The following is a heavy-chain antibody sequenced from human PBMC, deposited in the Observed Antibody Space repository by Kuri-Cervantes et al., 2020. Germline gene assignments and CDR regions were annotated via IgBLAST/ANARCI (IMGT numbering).Heavy chain of an antibody. Sequence: GGSLRLSCAASGFTFSSYAMHWVRQAPGMGLEWVAVISYDGSNKYYADSVKGRFTISRDNSKNTLYLQMNSLRAEDTAVYYCAKETLYGGNPWYYFDYWGQGTPVTVSS. V-gene: IGHV3-30*07. CDR3: AKETLYGGNPWYYFDY. D-gene: IGHD4-23*01. CDR1: GFTFSSYA. J-gene: IGHJ4*02. CDR2: ISYDGSNK.